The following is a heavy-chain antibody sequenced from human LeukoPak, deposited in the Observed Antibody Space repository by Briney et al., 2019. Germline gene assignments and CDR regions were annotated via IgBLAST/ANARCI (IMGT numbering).Heavy chain of an antibody. CDR1: GYTFTSYD. D-gene: IGHD6-6*01. CDR3: AREGSSIWHRWYFDL. Sequence: GASVKVSCKASGYTFTSYDINWVRQATGQGLEWMGWMNPNSGNTGYAQKFQGRVTMTRNTSISTAYMELSSLRSEDTAVYYCAREGSSIWHRWYFDLWGRGTPVTVSS. CDR2: MNPNSGNT. V-gene: IGHV1-8*01. J-gene: IGHJ2*01.